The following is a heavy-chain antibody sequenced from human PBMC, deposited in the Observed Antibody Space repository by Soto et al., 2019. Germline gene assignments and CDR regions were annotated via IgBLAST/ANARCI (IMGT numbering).Heavy chain of an antibody. CDR2: TYYRSKWYN. D-gene: IGHD2-2*01. V-gene: IGHV6-1*01. CDR3: ARDFTPPAIVVVPAAPDYYYGMDV. J-gene: IGHJ6*02. Sequence: SQTRSLTCAISGDSVSSNSAAWNWIRQSPSRGLEWLGRTYYRSKWYNDYAVSVKSRITINPDTSKNQFSLQLNSVTPEDTAVYYCARDFTPPAIVVVPAAPDYYYGMDVWGQGTTVTVSS. CDR1: GDSVSSNSAA.